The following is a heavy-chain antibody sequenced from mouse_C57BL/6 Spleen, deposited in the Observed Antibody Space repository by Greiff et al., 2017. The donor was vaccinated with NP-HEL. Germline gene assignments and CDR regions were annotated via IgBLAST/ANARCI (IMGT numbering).Heavy chain of an antibody. CDR3: AGHLRLYAMDY. CDR1: GFTFSSYA. Sequence: EVQLVESGGGLVKPGGSLKLSCAASGFTFSSYAMSWVRQTPEKRLEWVATISDGGSYTYYPDNVKGRFTFSRDNTKNNLYLQMSHLKSEDTAMWYCAGHLRLYAMDYWGQGTSVTVSS. CDR2: ISDGGSYT. D-gene: IGHD3-2*02. J-gene: IGHJ4*01. V-gene: IGHV5-4*01.